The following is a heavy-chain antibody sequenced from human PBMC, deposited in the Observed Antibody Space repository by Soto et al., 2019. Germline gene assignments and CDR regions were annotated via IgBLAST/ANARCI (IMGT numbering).Heavy chain of an antibody. J-gene: IGHJ6*02. CDR1: GYTFTSYS. Sequence: ASVKVSCKASGYTFTSYSISWVRQAPGQGLEWMGWISAYNGNTNYAQKFQGRVTITRDTSASTAYMELSSLRSEDTAVYYCARGMVRGVINTRHVYGMDVWGQGTTVTVSS. V-gene: IGHV1-18*01. CDR2: ISAYNGNT. CDR3: ARGMVRGVINTRHVYGMDV. D-gene: IGHD3-10*01.